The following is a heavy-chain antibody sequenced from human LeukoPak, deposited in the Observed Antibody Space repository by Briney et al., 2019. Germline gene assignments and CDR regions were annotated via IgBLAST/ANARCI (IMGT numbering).Heavy chain of an antibody. CDR2: IYYSGST. CDR3: ARDRVAAASLDY. V-gene: IGHV4-61*01. D-gene: IGHD6-13*01. CDR1: GGSVSSGSYY. J-gene: IGHJ4*02. Sequence: SETLSLTCTVSGGSVSSGSYYWSWIRQPPGKGLEWIGYIYYSGSTNYDPSLKSRGTISVDTSKNQFSLKLSSVTAADTAVYYCARDRVAAASLDYWGQGTLVTVSS.